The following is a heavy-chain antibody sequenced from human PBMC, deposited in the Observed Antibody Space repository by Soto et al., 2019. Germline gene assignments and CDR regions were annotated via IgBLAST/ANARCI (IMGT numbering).Heavy chain of an antibody. V-gene: IGHV3-23*01. D-gene: IGHD1-26*01. CDR1: GFTFSSYG. J-gene: IGHJ4*02. CDR3: AKVKEVGAITLFDY. CDR2: ISGSGGST. Sequence: PGGSLRLSCAASGFTFSSYGMSWVRQAPGKGLEWVSAISGSGGSTYYADCVKGRFTISRDNSKNTLYLQMNSLRAEDTAVYYCAKVKEVGAITLFDYWGQGTLVTVSS.